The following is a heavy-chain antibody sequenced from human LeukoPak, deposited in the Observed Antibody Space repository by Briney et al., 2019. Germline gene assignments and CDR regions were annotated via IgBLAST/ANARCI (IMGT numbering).Heavy chain of an antibody. CDR3: AKGNSGWYFTFDY. J-gene: IGHJ4*02. D-gene: IGHD6-19*01. V-gene: IGHV3-23*01. Sequence: GGSLRLSCAASGFTFSSYAMSWVRQAPGKGLERVSGIIGSGGLTYYADSVKGRFTISRDNSKNTLFLQMDSLRAEDTAVYYCAKGNSGWYFTFDYWGQGTLVTVSS. CDR2: IIGSGGLT. CDR1: GFTFSSYA.